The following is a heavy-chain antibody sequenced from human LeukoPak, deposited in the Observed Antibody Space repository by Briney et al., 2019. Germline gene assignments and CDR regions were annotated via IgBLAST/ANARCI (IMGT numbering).Heavy chain of an antibody. V-gene: IGHV1-18*01. CDR2: ISAYNGNT. J-gene: IGHJ5*02. CDR1: GYTFTIYG. D-gene: IGHD3-22*01. CDR3: AREDYYDSSGYYYGWFDP. Sequence: ASVKVSCKASGYTFTIYGISWVRQAPGQGLEWMGWISAYNGNTNYAQKLQGRVTMTTDTSTSTAYMELRSLRSDDTAVYYCAREDYYDSSGYYYGWFDPWGQGTLVTVSS.